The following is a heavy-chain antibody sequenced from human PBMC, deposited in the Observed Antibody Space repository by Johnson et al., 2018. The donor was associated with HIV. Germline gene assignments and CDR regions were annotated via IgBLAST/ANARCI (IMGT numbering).Heavy chain of an antibody. CDR2: IKQDGSAK. CDR1: GFTFSSYW. J-gene: IGHJ3*02. Sequence: VQLVESGGGLVQPGGSLRLSCAASGFTFSSYWMSWVRQAPGKGLEWVANIKQDGSAKYYVDSVKGLFTISRDNAKNSLYLQMNSLRAEDTAVYYCARDSMVRGVNAFDIWGQGTMVTVSS. D-gene: IGHD3-10*01. CDR3: ARDSMVRGVNAFDI. V-gene: IGHV3-7*01.